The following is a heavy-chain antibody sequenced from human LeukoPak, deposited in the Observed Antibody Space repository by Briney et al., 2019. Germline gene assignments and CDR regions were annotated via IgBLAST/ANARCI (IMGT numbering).Heavy chain of an antibody. J-gene: IGHJ4*02. V-gene: IGHV4-59*08. CDR1: GGSISSYY. CDR2: IYYSGST. D-gene: IGHD2/OR15-2a*01. Sequence: SETLSLTCTVSGGSISSYYWSWIRQPPGKGLEWIGYIYYSGSTNYNPSLKSRVTISVDTSKNQFSLKLNSVTAADTAVYYCARLEDYSLDYWGQGTLVTVSS. CDR3: ARLEDYSLDY.